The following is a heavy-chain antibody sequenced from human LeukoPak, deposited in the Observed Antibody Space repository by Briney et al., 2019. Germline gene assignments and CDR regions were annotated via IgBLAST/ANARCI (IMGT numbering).Heavy chain of an antibody. Sequence: PGGSLRLSCAASGFTFSSYSMNWVRQAPGKGLEWVSSISSSSSYIYYADSVKGRFTISRDNSKNTLYLQMNSLRAEDTAVYYCAKERIGYCSSTSCYTDFDYWGQGTLVTVSS. D-gene: IGHD2-2*02. CDR2: ISSSSSYI. V-gene: IGHV3-21*01. CDR3: AKERIGYCSSTSCYTDFDY. CDR1: GFTFSSYS. J-gene: IGHJ4*02.